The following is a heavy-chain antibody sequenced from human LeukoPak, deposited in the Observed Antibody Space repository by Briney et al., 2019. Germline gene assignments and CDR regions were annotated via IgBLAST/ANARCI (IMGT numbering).Heavy chain of an antibody. J-gene: IGHJ3*02. Sequence: ASVKVSCKASGYTFTSYDINWVRQATGQGLEWMGWMNPNSGNTGYAQKFQGRVTITRNTSISTAYMELSSLRSEDTAVYYCAREADYDFWSGQRAFDIWGQGTMVTVSS. CDR1: GYTFTSYD. CDR3: AREADYDFWSGQRAFDI. V-gene: IGHV1-8*03. CDR2: MNPNSGNT. D-gene: IGHD3-3*01.